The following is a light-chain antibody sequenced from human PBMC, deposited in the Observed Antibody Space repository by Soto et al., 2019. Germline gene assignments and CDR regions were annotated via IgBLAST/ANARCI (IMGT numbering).Light chain of an antibody. Sequence: DIQITQCQSSLSASVRDSVTMTCRASQDIGINLGWFQQKPGTAPKRLIYVASSLQSGVPSRFSGSGSGTEFTLTISSQQAEDVISYFCLQHNAYPWTFGQGTKVDIK. CDR1: QDIGIN. J-gene: IGKJ1*01. CDR2: VAS. V-gene: IGKV1-17*01. CDR3: LQHNAYPWT.